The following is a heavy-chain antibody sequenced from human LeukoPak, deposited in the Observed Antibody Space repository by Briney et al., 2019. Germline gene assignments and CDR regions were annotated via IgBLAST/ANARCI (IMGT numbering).Heavy chain of an antibody. J-gene: IGHJ4*02. Sequence: GASVKVSCKASGYSFTSYDLTWVRQAPGQGLEWMGIINTSGGSTSYTQEFQGRVTMTRDTSTSTVYMELSSLRSEDTAVYFCARLGTAMDAFDYWGQGTLVTVSS. CDR3: ARLGTAMDAFDY. V-gene: IGHV1-46*03. D-gene: IGHD5-18*01. CDR2: INTSGGST. CDR1: GYSFTSYD.